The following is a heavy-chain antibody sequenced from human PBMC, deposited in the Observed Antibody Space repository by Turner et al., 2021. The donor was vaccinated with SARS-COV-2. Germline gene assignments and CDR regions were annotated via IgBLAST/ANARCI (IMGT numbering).Heavy chain of an antibody. CDR3: ARSSSRLGNWYFDL. V-gene: IGHV4-39*01. J-gene: IGHJ2*01. Sequence: QLQLQESGPGLVKPSETLSLTCTVSGGSISSSSYYWGWIRQPPGKGLEWIGSMYYSGSTYYNPSLKSRVTISVDTSKNQFSLKLSSVTAADTAVYYCARSSSRLGNWYFDLWGRGTLVTVSS. CDR2: MYYSGST. D-gene: IGHD6-19*01. CDR1: GGSISSSSYY.